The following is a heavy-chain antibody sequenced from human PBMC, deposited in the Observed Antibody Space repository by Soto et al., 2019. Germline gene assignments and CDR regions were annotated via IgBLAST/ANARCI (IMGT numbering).Heavy chain of an antibody. CDR1: GYPVTAYS. Sequence: QLHLVQSGAVVKKPGASVTVSCSASGYPVTAYSMHWVRQAPGRGLEWMGGINPATGAAKYTQTCQGRVTMTRDTSTRTVFMELSGLTSEDTAVFYCARGGGVGVAGSAAFDMWGQGTLVTVSS. V-gene: IGHV1-2*02. D-gene: IGHD3-3*01. J-gene: IGHJ3*02. CDR3: ARGGGVGVAGSAAFDM. CDR2: INPATGAA.